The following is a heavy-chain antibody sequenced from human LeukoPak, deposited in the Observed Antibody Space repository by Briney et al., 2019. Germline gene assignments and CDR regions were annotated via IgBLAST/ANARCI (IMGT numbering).Heavy chain of an antibody. V-gene: IGHV4-34*01. D-gene: IGHD3-22*01. J-gene: IGHJ4*02. CDR1: GGSFSGYY. Sequence: SETLSLTCAVYGGSFSGYYWSWIRLPPGKGLEWIGEINHSGSTNCNPSLKSRVTISVDTSKNQFSLKLSSVTAADTAVYYCARWDYYDSSGYPFDYWGQGTKVTVSS. CDR2: INHSGST. CDR3: ARWDYYDSSGYPFDY.